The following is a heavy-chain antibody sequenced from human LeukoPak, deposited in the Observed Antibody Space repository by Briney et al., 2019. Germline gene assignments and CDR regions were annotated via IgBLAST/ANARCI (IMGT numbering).Heavy chain of an antibody. D-gene: IGHD6-13*01. Sequence: ASVKVSRKAPGYTFTGYYVHWVRQAPGQGLEWLGWINPDSGGPNYAQKFQGRVTMTRDTSITTAYMELSSLRSDDTAVYYCARDNGAAPGPDAFDIWGQGTMVTVSS. CDR1: GYTFTGYY. CDR3: ARDNGAAPGPDAFDI. J-gene: IGHJ3*02. V-gene: IGHV1-2*02. CDR2: INPDSGGP.